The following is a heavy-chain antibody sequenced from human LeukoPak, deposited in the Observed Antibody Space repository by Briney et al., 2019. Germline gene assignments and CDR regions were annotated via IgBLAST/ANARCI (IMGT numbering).Heavy chain of an antibody. J-gene: IGHJ4*02. CDR1: GFTFSSYN. D-gene: IGHD2-15*01. CDR3: GVDGGY. V-gene: IGHV3-21*05. Sequence: GGSLRLSCAASGFTFSSYNMNWVRQAPGKGLEWVSYISASTTLEYYADSVKGRVTISRDNAENSLYLQMNSLRAEDTAVYYCGVDGGYWGQGTLVTVSS. CDR2: ISASTTLE.